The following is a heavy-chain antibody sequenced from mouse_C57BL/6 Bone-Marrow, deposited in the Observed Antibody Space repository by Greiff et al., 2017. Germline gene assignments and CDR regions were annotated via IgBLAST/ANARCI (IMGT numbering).Heavy chain of an antibody. CDR1: GYTFTSYG. D-gene: IGHD2-1*01. CDR2: IYPRSGNT. CDR3: AREGGNYDWYFDV. J-gene: IGHJ1*03. V-gene: IGHV1-81*01. Sequence: VKLMESGAELARPGASVKLSCKASGYTFTSYGISWVKQRTGQGLEWIGEIYPRSGNTYYNEKFKGKATLTADKSSSTAYMELRSLTSEDSAVYFCAREGGNYDWYFDVWGTGTTVTVSS.